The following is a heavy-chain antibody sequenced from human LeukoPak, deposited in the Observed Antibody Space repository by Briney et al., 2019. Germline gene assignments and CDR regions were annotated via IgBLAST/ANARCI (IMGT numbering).Heavy chain of an antibody. J-gene: IGHJ4*02. D-gene: IGHD2-15*01. Sequence: GGSLRLSCAVSGFTFSNDWMHWVRQAPGKGLLWVSRISGDGTTTNYADSVKGRFTISRDNAKNTLYLQMDSLRAEDTAVYHCAGTWSFDYWGQGTLVTVSS. CDR3: AGTWSFDY. V-gene: IGHV3-74*01. CDR1: GFTFSNDW. CDR2: ISGDGTTT.